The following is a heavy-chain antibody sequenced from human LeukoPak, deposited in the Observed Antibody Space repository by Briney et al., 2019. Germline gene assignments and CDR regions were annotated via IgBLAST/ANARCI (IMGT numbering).Heavy chain of an antibody. J-gene: IGHJ4*02. CDR1: GFTFSNAW. Sequence: GGSLRLSCAASGFTFSNAWMSWVRQAPGKWLEWVSRIKSKTDGGTTDYAAPVKGRFTISRDDSKITLYLQVNSLKTEDTAVYYCTTAGYSRYAGGQGTLVTVSS. D-gene: IGHD6-13*01. CDR3: TTAGYSRYA. CDR2: IKSKTDGGTT. V-gene: IGHV3-15*01.